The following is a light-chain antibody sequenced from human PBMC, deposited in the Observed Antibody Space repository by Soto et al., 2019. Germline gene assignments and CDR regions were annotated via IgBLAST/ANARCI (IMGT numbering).Light chain of an antibody. V-gene: IGKV3-20*01. J-gene: IGKJ5*01. CDR1: QSIRSSS. CDR2: GGS. Sequence: EIVLTQSPGTLSLSPGERATLSCRASQSIRSSSLAWYQQKPGQAPRLLIYGGSSRATGIPDRFSGGGSGTDFSLTISRLEPEDFAVYYCQQHGSSPITFGQGTRLEIK. CDR3: QQHGSSPIT.